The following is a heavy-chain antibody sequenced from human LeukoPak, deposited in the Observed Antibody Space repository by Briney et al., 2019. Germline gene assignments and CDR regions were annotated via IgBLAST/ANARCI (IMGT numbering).Heavy chain of an antibody. J-gene: IGHJ6*03. V-gene: IGHV3-13*01. CDR2: IGTAGDI. D-gene: IGHD6-25*01. CDR3: ARDGTPIYSSGWVYMDV. Sequence: PGGSLRLSCAASGFTFSNYDMHWVRQATGKGLEWVSGIGTAGDIYYPGSVKGRFTISRDNAKDSLYLQMNSLRAEDTAVYYCARDGTPIYSSGWVYMDVWGKGTTVTISS. CDR1: GFTFSNYD.